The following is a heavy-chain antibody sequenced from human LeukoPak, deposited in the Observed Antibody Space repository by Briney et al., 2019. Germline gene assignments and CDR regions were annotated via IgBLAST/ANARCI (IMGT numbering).Heavy chain of an antibody. V-gene: IGHV3-11*01. D-gene: IGHD2-8*01. CDR2: ISNSGRII. CDR3: ASVHYYGMEV. J-gene: IGHJ6*02. Sequence: EGSLRLSCAASGFTFSDYYMSWIRQAPGKGLEWVSYISNSGRIIYYADSVKGRFTISRDNAKNSLFLQMNSLRAEDTAVYYCASVHYYGMEVWGQGTTVTVSS. CDR1: GFTFSDYY.